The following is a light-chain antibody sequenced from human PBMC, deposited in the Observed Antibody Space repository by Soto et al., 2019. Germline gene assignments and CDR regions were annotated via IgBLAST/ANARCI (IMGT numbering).Light chain of an antibody. J-gene: IGKJ1*01. V-gene: IGKV3-20*01. CDR3: QQYNPYSPWT. CDR1: HRVSSNY. CDR2: AAA. Sequence: SLSALSPSTMSLSPGERPTLSCRPLHRVSSNYLTGYQQKPGHAPRRLIYAAATRAAGIPARFSGSGSGTEFILTIIGLQPDDFAAEYCQQYNPYSPWTFGQGTKVDIK.